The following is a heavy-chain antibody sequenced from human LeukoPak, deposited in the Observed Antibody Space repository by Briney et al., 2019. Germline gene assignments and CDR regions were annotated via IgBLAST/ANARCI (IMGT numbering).Heavy chain of an antibody. CDR1: GYTFSSYG. D-gene: IGHD3-10*01. CDR2: IRYDGSNK. V-gene: IGHV3-30*02. J-gene: IGHJ4*02. CDR3: ARDYDSGTYYINY. Sequence: GGSLRLSCAASGYTFSSYGMHWVRQAPGKGLEWVAFIRYDGSNKYYADSVKGRFTISRDNSKSIVDLQMNSLRAEDTAVYYCARDYDSGTYYINYWGQGTLVTVSS.